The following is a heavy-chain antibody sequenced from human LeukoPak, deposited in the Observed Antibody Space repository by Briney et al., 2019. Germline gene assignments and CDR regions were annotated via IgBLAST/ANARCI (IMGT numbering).Heavy chain of an antibody. J-gene: IGHJ5*02. CDR3: ARHYYGSGNYYNNRFDP. CDR1: GVSISSYY. D-gene: IGHD3-10*01. V-gene: IGHV4-59*01. Sequence: SETLSLTCSVSGVSISSYYWSWIRQPPGKGLEWIGYIYHSGSTNYNPSLKSRVTMSVDTSKNQFSLKLSSVIAADTAVYYCARHYYGSGNYYNNRFDPWGQGTLVTVSS. CDR2: IYHSGST.